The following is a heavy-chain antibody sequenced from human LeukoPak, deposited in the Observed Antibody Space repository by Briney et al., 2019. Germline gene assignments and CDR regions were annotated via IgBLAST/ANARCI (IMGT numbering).Heavy chain of an antibody. Sequence: ASVNVSCKASGYTFTGYYMHWVRQAPGQGLEWMGWINPNSGGTNYAQKFQGRVTMTRDTSISTAYMELSRLRSDDTAVYYCARDEDYYVSSGYYNWFDPWGQGTLVTVSS. CDR1: GYTFTGYY. CDR2: INPNSGGT. J-gene: IGHJ5*02. V-gene: IGHV1-2*02. CDR3: ARDEDYYVSSGYYNWFDP. D-gene: IGHD3-22*01.